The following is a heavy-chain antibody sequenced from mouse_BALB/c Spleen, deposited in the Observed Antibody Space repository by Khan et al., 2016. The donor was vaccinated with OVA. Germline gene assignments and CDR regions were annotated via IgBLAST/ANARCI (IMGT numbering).Heavy chain of an antibody. J-gene: IGHJ4*01. Sequence: VQLQESGPGLVAPSQSLSITCTVSGFSLTDYGVSWIRQPPGKGLEWLGVIWGGGSTYYNSALKSRLSISKDNSKSQVLLKMSSLQTDDTAMYYCAKAVWSYYFALDYWGQGTSVTVSS. CDR1: GFSLTDYG. V-gene: IGHV2-6-5*01. CDR2: IWGGGST. CDR3: AKAVWSYYFALDY.